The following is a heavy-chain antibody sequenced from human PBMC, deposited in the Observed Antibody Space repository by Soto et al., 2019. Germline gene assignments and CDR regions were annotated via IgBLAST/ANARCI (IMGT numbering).Heavy chain of an antibody. CDR3: AKDSPSAYYYDSSGYYNFDY. CDR2: ISYDGSNK. D-gene: IGHD3-22*01. CDR1: GFTFSSYG. J-gene: IGHJ4*02. Sequence: QVQLVESGGGGVVQPGRSLRLSCAASGFTFSSYGMPWVRQAPGKGLEWVAVISYDGSNKYYADAVKGRFTISRDNSKNTLCLQMNSLRAEDTAVYYCAKDSPSAYYYDSSGYYNFDYWGQGTLVTVSS. V-gene: IGHV3-30*18.